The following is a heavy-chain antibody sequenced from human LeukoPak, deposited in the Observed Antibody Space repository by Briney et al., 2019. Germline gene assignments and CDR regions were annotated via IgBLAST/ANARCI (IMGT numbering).Heavy chain of an antibody. CDR3: ARDGGSSGSYFDY. V-gene: IGHV4-4*02. CDR1: GGSISSSNW. J-gene: IGHJ4*02. D-gene: IGHD3-22*01. Sequence: SETLSLTCAVSGGSISSSNWWSWVRQPPGKGLEWIGEIYHSGSTNYNPSLKSRVTISVDKSKNQFSLKLSSVTAADTAVYYCARDGGSSGSYFDYWGQGTLVTASS. CDR2: IYHSGST.